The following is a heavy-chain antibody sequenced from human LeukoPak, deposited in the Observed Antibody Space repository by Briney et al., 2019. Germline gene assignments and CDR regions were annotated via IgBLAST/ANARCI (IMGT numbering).Heavy chain of an antibody. J-gene: IGHJ4*02. CDR2: IKRDGSEK. CDR1: GFTFRSYW. Sequence: GGSLRLSCAASGFTFRSYWMSWVRQAPGKGLEWVANIKRDGSEKYYVDSVKGRFSISRDNAKNSLYLQMNSLRAEDTALYYRARNGDFVDYWGQGTPVTVSS. D-gene: IGHD4-17*01. V-gene: IGHV3-7*05. CDR3: ARNGDFVDY.